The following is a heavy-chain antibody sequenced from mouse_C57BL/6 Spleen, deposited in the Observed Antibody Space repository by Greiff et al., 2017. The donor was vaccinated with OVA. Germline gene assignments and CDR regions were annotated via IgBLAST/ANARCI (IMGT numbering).Heavy chain of an antibody. CDR3: ARPPHDGYSYFDV. CDR1: GYTFTSYW. J-gene: IGHJ1*03. CDR2: IDPNSGGT. D-gene: IGHD2-3*01. V-gene: IGHV1-72*01. Sequence: VQLQQPGAELVKPGASVKLSCKASGYTFTSYWMHWVKQRPGRGLEWIGRIDPNSGGTKYNEKFKSKATLTVDKPSSTAYMQRSSLTSEDSAVYYCARPPHDGYSYFDVWGTGTTVTVSS.